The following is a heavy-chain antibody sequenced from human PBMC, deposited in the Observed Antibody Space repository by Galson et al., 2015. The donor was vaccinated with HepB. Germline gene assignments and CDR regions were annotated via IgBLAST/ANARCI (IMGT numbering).Heavy chain of an antibody. Sequence: SLRLSCAASGFTFSSYIMNWVRQAPGKGLEWVSSISSSSSYIYYADSVKGRFTISRDNAKNSLYLQMNSLRAEDTAVYYCARNLYDSSGANTDYWGQGTLVTVSS. CDR1: GFTFSSYI. V-gene: IGHV3-21*01. D-gene: IGHD3-22*01. J-gene: IGHJ4*02. CDR2: ISSSSSYI. CDR3: ARNLYDSSGANTDY.